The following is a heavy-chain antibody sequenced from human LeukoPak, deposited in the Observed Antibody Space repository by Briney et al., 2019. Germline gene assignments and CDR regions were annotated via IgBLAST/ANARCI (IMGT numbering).Heavy chain of an antibody. CDR2: ISGSGGST. Sequence: GGSLRLSCAASGFTVSSNYMSWVRQAPGKGLEWVSAISGSGGSTYYADSVKGRFTISRDNSKNTLYLQMNSLRAEDTAVYYCAKDPTMVRGVIRGYYFDYWGQGTLVTVSS. D-gene: IGHD3-10*01. V-gene: IGHV3-23*01. CDR3: AKDPTMVRGVIRGYYFDY. CDR1: GFTVSSNY. J-gene: IGHJ4*02.